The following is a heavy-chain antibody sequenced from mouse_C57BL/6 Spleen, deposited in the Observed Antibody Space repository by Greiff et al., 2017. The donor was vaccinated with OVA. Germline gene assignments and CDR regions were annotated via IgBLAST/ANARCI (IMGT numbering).Heavy chain of an antibody. J-gene: IGHJ1*03. CDR2: IYPGSGST. CDR1: GYTFTSYW. Sequence: VQLQQPGAELVKPGASVKMSCKASGYTFTSYWITWVKQRPGQGLEWIGDIYPGSGSTNYNEKFKSKATLTVDTSSSTAYMQLSSLTSEDSAVYYCARSGAYYYGSSYDWYFEVWGTGTTVTVSS. CDR3: ARSGAYYYGSSYDWYFEV. D-gene: IGHD1-1*01. V-gene: IGHV1-55*01.